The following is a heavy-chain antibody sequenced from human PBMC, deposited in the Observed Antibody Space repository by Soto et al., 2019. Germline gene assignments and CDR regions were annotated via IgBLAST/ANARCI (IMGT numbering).Heavy chain of an antibody. CDR1: GFTFSAYY. CDR3: ARDKRNGDY. J-gene: IGHJ4*02. Sequence: GGSLRLSCAASGFTFSAYYMNWVRQAPGKGLEWVSYISPGGTTIYYADAVKGRFTISRDNGKNSLYLQMNSLRAEDTAVYYCARDKRNGDYWGQGTLVTVSS. CDR2: ISPGGTTI. V-gene: IGHV3-48*01. D-gene: IGHD2-8*01.